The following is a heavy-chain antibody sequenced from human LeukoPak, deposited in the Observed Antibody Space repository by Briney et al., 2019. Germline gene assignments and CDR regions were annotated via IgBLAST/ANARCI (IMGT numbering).Heavy chain of an antibody. CDR1: GFTFSSYS. J-gene: IGHJ1*01. D-gene: IGHD5-24*01. Sequence: GGSLRLSCEASGFTFSSYSMNWVRQAPGKGLEWVSYISGDSSTTYYADSVKGRFTISRDNAKNSLYLQMNSLRAEDTALYYCARARQGGPRDGYNFDWGQGTLVTVSS. CDR3: ARARQGGPRDGYNFD. CDR2: ISGDSSTT. V-gene: IGHV3-48*04.